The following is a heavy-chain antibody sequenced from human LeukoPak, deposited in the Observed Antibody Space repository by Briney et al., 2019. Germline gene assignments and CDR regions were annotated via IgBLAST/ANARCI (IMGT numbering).Heavy chain of an antibody. V-gene: IGHV1-18*01. D-gene: IGHD2-15*01. CDR3: ARVSYCSDGSCYSDY. CDR2: MSAYNGNT. Sequence: ASVKVSCKASGYTFTSYSISWVRQAPGQGPEWMGWMSAYNGNTIYAQKVKGRVTMTTDTSTSTAYMELRSLKSDDTAVYYCARVSYCSDGSCYSDYWGQGTLVTVSS. J-gene: IGHJ4*02. CDR1: GYTFTSYS.